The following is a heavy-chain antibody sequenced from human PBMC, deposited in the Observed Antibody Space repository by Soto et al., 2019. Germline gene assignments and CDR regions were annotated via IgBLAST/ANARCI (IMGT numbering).Heavy chain of an antibody. Sequence: SETLSLTCAVYGGSFSGYYWSWIRQPPGKGLEWIGEINHSGSTNYNPSLKSRVTISVDTSKNQFSLKLSSVTAADTAVYYCARGRPIYPGTIFGVVRYYFDYWGQGTLVTVSS. CDR3: ARGRPIYPGTIFGVVRYYFDY. CDR2: INHSGST. V-gene: IGHV4-34*01. J-gene: IGHJ4*02. CDR1: GGSFSGYY. D-gene: IGHD3-3*01.